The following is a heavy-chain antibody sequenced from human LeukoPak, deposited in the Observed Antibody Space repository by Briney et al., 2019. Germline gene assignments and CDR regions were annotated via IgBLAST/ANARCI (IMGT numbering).Heavy chain of an antibody. V-gene: IGHV3-9*01. CDR3: ARGYCGGDCFVDY. D-gene: IGHD2-21*02. CDR1: GFTFEDYA. Sequence: GGSLRLSCAASGFTFEDYAMYWVRQAPGKGLEWVSSINWNSGRIGYADSVKGRFTISRDNAKNSLYLQMNSLRAEDTALYYCARGYCGGDCFVDYWGQGTLVTVS. J-gene: IGHJ4*02. CDR2: INWNSGRI.